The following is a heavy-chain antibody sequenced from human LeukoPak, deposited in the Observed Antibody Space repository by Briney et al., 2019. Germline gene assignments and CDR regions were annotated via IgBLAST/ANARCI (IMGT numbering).Heavy chain of an antibody. D-gene: IGHD4-23*01. CDR3: AKSYDYGGNSPSFEY. CDR1: GFTFSTYG. Sequence: PGGSLRLSCAASGFTFSTYGMHWVRQAPGKGLEWVAFIRYDGSNKYYADSVKGRFTISRDNSTNTLYLQMNSLRAEDTAVYYFAKSYDYGGNSPSFEYWGQGTLVTVSS. V-gene: IGHV3-30*02. CDR2: IRYDGSNK. J-gene: IGHJ4*02.